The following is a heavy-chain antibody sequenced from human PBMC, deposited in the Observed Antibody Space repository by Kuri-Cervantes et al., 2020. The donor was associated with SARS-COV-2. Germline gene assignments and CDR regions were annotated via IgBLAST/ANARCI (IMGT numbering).Heavy chain of an antibody. CDR2: IYHSGST. CDR1: AGSISSTNW. J-gene: IGHJ6*02. CDR3: ARGLYIVVVPAAMWERGEYYYGMDV. Sequence: SETLSLTCAVSAGSISSTNWWSWVRQPPGKGLQWIGEIYHSGSTNYSPSLKSRVTISVDTSKNQFSLKLSSVTAADTAVYYCARGLYIVVVPAAMWERGEYYYGMDVWGQGTTVTVSS. D-gene: IGHD2-2*01. V-gene: IGHV4-4*02.